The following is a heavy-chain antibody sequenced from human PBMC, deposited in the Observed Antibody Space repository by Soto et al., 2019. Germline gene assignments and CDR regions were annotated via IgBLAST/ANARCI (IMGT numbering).Heavy chain of an antibody. V-gene: IGHV4-59*01. Sequence: LCGGAFRSSFWSWIRQPPGKGLEWIGNIHSSGKSNYNPSFKSRVSMSIDPSKNRFSVRLTSVTAADTAVYYCARDDPFDPWGQGMLVTVSS. J-gene: IGHJ5*02. CDR1: GGAFRSSF. CDR2: IHSSGKS. CDR3: ARDDPFDP.